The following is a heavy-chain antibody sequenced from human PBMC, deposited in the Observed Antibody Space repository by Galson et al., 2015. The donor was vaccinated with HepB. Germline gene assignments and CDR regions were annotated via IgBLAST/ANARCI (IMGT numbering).Heavy chain of an antibody. Sequence: SLRLSCAASGFTFRSYWMHWVRQAPGKGLVWVSRIINDGSTTSYADSVKGRFTISRDNAKNTLYLQMNSLRDEDTAVYYCARHPRDGYNPDYWGQGTLVTVSS. D-gene: IGHD5-24*01. V-gene: IGHV3-74*01. CDR2: IINDGSTT. J-gene: IGHJ4*02. CDR1: GFTFRSYW. CDR3: ARHPRDGYNPDY.